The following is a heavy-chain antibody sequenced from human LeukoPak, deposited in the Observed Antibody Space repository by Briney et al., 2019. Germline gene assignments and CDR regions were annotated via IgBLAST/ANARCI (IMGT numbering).Heavy chain of an antibody. CDR2: ITGSGGTT. Sequence: GGSLRLSCVASGFTFSSYGMSWVRQAPGKGLEWVSAITGSGGTTYYADSMKGRFTISRDNSKNTLYLQMNSLRAEDTAVYYCAKDRVGAILYFDYWGLGTLVTVSS. D-gene: IGHD1-26*01. V-gene: IGHV3-23*01. CDR3: AKDRVGAILYFDY. J-gene: IGHJ4*02. CDR1: GFTFSSYG.